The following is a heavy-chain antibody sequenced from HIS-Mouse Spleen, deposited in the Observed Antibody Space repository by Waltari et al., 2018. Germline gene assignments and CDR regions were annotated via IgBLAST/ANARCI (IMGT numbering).Heavy chain of an antibody. Sequence: QLQLQESGPGLVKPSETLSLTCTVSGGSISSSSYYWGWIRQPPGKGQEWIGSIYYSGRPYYNPSLKGRVTISGDTSKNQFSLKLSSVTAADTAVYYCAREIPYSSSWYDWYFDLWGRGTLVTVSS. V-gene: IGHV4-39*07. J-gene: IGHJ2*01. CDR3: AREIPYSSSWYDWYFDL. D-gene: IGHD6-13*01. CDR2: IYYSGRP. CDR1: GGSISSSSYY.